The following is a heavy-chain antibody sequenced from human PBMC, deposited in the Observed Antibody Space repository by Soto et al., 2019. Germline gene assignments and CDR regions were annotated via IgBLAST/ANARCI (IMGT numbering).Heavy chain of an antibody. V-gene: IGHV1-2*02. CDR2: INPKSGGT. Sequence: QVQLVQSGAEVKKPGASVKVSCKASGYTFTGYYMYWVRQAPGQGLEWMGWINPKSGGTNYAQKVQGRVTMTRDTSISTAYMELSRLRSDDTALYYCARFAPGDRWGQGTLVTVSS. CDR3: ARFAPGDR. CDR1: GYTFTGYY. J-gene: IGHJ4*02. D-gene: IGHD2-21*02.